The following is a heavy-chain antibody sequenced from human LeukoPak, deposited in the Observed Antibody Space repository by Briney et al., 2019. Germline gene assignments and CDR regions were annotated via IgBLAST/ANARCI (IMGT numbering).Heavy chain of an antibody. CDR3: ARVTGDLYFDY. D-gene: IGHD7-27*01. J-gene: IGHJ4*02. CDR2: ITSSSGTYT. V-gene: IGHV3-11*05. CDR1: RFTFSDYY. Sequence: PGGSLRLSCAASRFTFSDYYMTWIRQAPGKRLEWVSYITSSSGTYTNYADSVKGRFTISRDNAKNSLYLQMNSLRAEDTAVYYCARVTGDLYFDYWGQGTLVTVSS.